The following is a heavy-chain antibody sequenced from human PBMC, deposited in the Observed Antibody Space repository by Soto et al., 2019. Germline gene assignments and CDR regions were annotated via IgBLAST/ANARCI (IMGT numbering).Heavy chain of an antibody. J-gene: IGHJ4*02. Sequence: SETLSLTCAVSGGSISSGGYSWSWIRQPPGKGLEWIGYIYHSGSTYYNPSLKSRVTISVDRSKNQFSLKLSSVTAADTAVYYCARGSLVATDYWGQGTLVTVSS. V-gene: IGHV4-30-2*01. CDR3: ARGSLVATDY. CDR1: GGSISSGGYS. D-gene: IGHD2-8*02. CDR2: IYHSGST.